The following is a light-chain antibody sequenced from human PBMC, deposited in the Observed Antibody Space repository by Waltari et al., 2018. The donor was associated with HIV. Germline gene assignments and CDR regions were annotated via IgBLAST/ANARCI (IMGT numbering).Light chain of an antibody. CDR1: SSDTGHHNL. J-gene: IGLJ2*01. CDR3: CAYAGGLE. V-gene: IGLV2-23*01. CDR2: EDN. Sequence: QSALTQPASVSGSPGQSITISCTGTSSDTGHHNLVSWYQLYPGKAPKLIIYEDNKRPSGVSNRFSGSKSADTASLTISGLQAEDEADYYCCAYAGGLEFGGGTKLTVL.